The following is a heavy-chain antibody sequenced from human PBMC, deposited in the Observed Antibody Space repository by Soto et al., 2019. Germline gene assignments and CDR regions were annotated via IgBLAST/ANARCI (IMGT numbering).Heavy chain of an antibody. J-gene: IGHJ5*02. V-gene: IGHV4-4*02. CDR2: IYHSGST. CDR1: GGSISSSNW. CDR3: ARVGFSITMIREVTRFDP. Sequence: SETLSLTCAVSGGSISSSNWWSWVRQPPGKGLEWIGEIYHSGSTNYNPSLKSRVTISVDKSKNQFSLKLSSLTAADTAVYYCARVGFSITMIREVTRFDPWGQGTLVTVSS. D-gene: IGHD3-22*01.